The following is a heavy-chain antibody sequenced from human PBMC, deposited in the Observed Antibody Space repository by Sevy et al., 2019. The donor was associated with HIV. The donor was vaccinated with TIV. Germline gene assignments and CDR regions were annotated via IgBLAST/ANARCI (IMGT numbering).Heavy chain of an antibody. Sequence: ASVKVSGQVFEYSLNELSIHWVRQAPGKGLEWMGGFDPQRGKIIYAQKFQGRVTMTEDTSTETAYMELSNLRSEDTAVYYCTTDVHLGDFRLWDDWGQGTRVTVSS. J-gene: IGHJ4*02. CDR1: EYSLNELS. V-gene: IGHV1-24*01. D-gene: IGHD4-17*01. CDR2: FDPQRGKI. CDR3: TTDVHLGDFRLWDD.